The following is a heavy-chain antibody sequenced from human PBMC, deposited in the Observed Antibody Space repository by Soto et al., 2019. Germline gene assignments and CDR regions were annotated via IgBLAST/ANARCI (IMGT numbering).Heavy chain of an antibody. CDR3: AKNYGDYEFGY. J-gene: IGHJ4*02. CDR1: GFTFSSYA. Sequence: EVQLLESGGGLVQPGGSLRLSCAASGFTFSSYAMNWVRQAPGKGLEWVSSTSRSGGSTYYADSVKGRFTISRDNSKNTPYLQMNSLRLEDTAVYYCAKNYGDYEFGYWGQGTLVTVSS. CDR2: TSRSGGST. V-gene: IGHV3-23*01. D-gene: IGHD4-17*01.